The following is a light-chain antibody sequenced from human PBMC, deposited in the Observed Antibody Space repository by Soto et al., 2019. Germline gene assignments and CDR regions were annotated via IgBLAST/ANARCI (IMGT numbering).Light chain of an antibody. J-gene: IGKJ3*01. CDR1: QSISSS. V-gene: IGKV3-11*01. CDR2: DAS. Sequence: EIVLTQSPATLSLSPGERATLSCRASQSISSSLAWYQQKPGQAPRLLIFDASNRATGIPARFSGSGSGTDFTLTISSLEPEDFAVYYCQQRSTWPPRFTFGPGTKVDIK. CDR3: QQRSTWPPRFT.